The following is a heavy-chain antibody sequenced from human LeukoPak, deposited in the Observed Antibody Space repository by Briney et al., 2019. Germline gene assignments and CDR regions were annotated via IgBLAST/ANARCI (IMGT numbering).Heavy chain of an antibody. CDR3: AKGFVSSWYDVFDF. CDR1: GFTFSSYA. Sequence: GRSLRLSCAASGFTFSSYAMHWVRQAPGKGLEWVAVISYDGSNKYYADSVKGRFTISRDNSKNTLYLQINSLRAEDTAVYYCAKGFVSSWYDVFDFWGQGTMVSVSS. D-gene: IGHD6-13*01. CDR2: ISYDGSNK. V-gene: IGHV3-30-3*01. J-gene: IGHJ3*01.